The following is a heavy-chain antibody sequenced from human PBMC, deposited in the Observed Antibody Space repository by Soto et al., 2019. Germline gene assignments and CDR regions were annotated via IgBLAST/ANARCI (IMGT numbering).Heavy chain of an antibody. CDR3: ARRGSGSYYDY. V-gene: IGHV3-23*01. CDR2: ISGSGGST. Sequence: GSLRLSCAASGFTFSSYAMRWVRQAPGKGLEWVSAISGSGGSTYYADFVKGRFTISRDNSKNTLYLQMNSLRAEDTAVYYCARRGSGSYYDYWGQGTLVTVSS. D-gene: IGHD1-26*01. J-gene: IGHJ4*02. CDR1: GFTFSSYA.